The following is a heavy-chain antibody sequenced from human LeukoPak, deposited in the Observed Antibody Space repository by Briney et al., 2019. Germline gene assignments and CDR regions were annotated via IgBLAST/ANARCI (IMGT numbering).Heavy chain of an antibody. CDR1: GFTFSNYW. CDR2: INQDGNDK. D-gene: IGHD2-21*01. J-gene: IGHJ4*02. V-gene: IGHV3-7*03. Sequence: PGESLRLSCAASGFTFSNYWMTWVRQTPGKGLEWVANINQDGNDKYYVDSVKGRFTISRDNTKRSLFLQMNSLRAEDTAVYYCAVTRTRGDHWGQGTLVTVSS. CDR3: AVTRTRGDH.